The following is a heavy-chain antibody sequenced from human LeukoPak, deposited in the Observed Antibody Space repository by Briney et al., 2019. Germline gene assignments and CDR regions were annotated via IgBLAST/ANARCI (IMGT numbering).Heavy chain of an antibody. CDR3: SSYGTTGYYYYYMDV. Sequence: GGSLRLSCAASGFTFSGSAMHWVRQASGKGLEWVGRIRSKANSYATAYAASVKGRFTISRDDSKNTAYLQMNSLKTEDTAVYYCSSYGTTGYYYYYMDVWGKGTTVTVSS. J-gene: IGHJ6*03. CDR2: IRSKANSYAT. V-gene: IGHV3-73*01. D-gene: IGHD5-18*01. CDR1: GFTFSGSA.